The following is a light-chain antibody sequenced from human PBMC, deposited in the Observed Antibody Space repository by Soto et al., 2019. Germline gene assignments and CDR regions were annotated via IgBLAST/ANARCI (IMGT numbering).Light chain of an antibody. V-gene: IGKV1-5*03. J-gene: IGKJ1*01. CDR2: KAS. CDR3: QHYNGYSTWT. CDR1: QSISRW. Sequence: DIQMTPSPSTLSASVGDRVTITCRASQSISRWLAWHQQKPGKAPKLLIYKASRLESGVPSRFSGSGSETEFTLSISSLQPDDFATYYCQHYNGYSTWTFGQGTKVDIK.